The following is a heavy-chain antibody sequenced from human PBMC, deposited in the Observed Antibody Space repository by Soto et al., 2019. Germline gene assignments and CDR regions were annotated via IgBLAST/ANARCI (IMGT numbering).Heavy chain of an antibody. CDR2: ISTISRTT. CDR1: GFTFGSYN. D-gene: IGHD2-21*02. V-gene: IGHV3-48*02. CDR3: ARGLVTRQYYNYYGMDV. Sequence: GGSLRLSCAASGFTFGSYNLHWVRQAPGKGLEWVAYISTISRTTYYADSVKGRFTISRDDASNAVFLQMNFLRHEDTAVYYCARGLVTRQYYNYYGMDVWGQGTTVTVSS. J-gene: IGHJ6*02.